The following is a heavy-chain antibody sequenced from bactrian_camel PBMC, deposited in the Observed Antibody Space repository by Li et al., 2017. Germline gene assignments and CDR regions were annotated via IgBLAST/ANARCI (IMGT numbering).Heavy chain of an antibody. CDR2: IDSTGQT. Sequence: HVQLVESGGGLVQPGGSLRLSCAASGFTLSSYCMAWYRQSPGRERVQVAHIDSTGQTTYRDAVKGRFTISKDNAEKTLYLQMNNLKPEDSAMYYCRALGCAPYYGDSYWGKGTQVTVS. CDR1: GFTLSSYC. V-gene: IGHV3S53*01. D-gene: IGHD1*01. J-gene: IGHJ7*01.